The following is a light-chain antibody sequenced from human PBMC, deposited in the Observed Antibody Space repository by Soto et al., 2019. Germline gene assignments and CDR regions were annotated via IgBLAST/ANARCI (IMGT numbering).Light chain of an antibody. CDR3: GTWDVSLNGVL. J-gene: IGLJ3*02. CDR1: SSNIGINA. Sequence: QAVVTQPPSASATPGQTVTISCSGGSSNIGINAVNWYQQLPGTAPRLLIHHTNQRPSGVPDRFSGSKSGTSASLAISGLQSEDEADYYCGTWDVSLNGVLFGGGTKSPS. V-gene: IGLV1-44*01. CDR2: HTN.